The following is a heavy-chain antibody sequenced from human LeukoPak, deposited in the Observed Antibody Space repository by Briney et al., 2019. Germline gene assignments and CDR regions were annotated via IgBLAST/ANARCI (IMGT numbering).Heavy chain of an antibody. CDR3: ARDRNGNCSGGSCYSIYYYYGMDV. J-gene: IGHJ6*02. V-gene: IGHV3-33*01. D-gene: IGHD2-15*01. CDR2: IWYDGSNK. Sequence: PGRSLRLSCAASGFTFSSYGMHWVRQAPGKGLEWVTVIWYDGSNKYYADSVKGRFTISRDNSKNTLYLQMNSLRAEDTAVYYCARDRNGNCSGGSCYSIYYYYGMDVWGQGTTVTVSS. CDR1: GFTFSSYG.